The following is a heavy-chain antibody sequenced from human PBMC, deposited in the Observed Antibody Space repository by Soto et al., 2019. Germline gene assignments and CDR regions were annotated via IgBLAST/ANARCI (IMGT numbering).Heavy chain of an antibody. CDR1: GGTFSSYA. CDR3: ARDNYDFWCGYKSDYYYGMDV. J-gene: IGHJ6*02. V-gene: IGHV1-69*13. CDR2: IIPIFGTA. Sequence: SVKVSCKASGGTFSSYAISWVRQAPGQGLEWMGGIIPIFGTANYAQKFQGRVTITADESTSTAYMELSSLRSEDTAVYYCARDNYDFWCGYKSDYYYGMDVWGQGTTVTVSS. D-gene: IGHD3-3*01.